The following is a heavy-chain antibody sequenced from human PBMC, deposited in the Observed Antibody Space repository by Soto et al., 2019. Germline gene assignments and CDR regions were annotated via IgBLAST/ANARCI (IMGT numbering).Heavy chain of an antibody. D-gene: IGHD6-13*01. CDR3: ARVRAAAGIWGYNWFDP. CDR1: GCSISSYY. J-gene: IGHJ5*02. V-gene: IGHV4-59*01. Sequence: PSETLSLTCTFSGCSISSYYWSWIRQPPGKGLEWIGYIYYSGSTNYNPSLKSRVTISVDTSKNQFSLKLSSVTAADTAVYYCARVRAAAGIWGYNWFDPWGQGTLVTVSS. CDR2: IYYSGST.